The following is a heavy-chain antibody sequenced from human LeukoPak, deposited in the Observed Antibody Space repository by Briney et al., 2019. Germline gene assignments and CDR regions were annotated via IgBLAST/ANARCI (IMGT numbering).Heavy chain of an antibody. J-gene: IGHJ4*02. D-gene: IGHD4-17*01. V-gene: IGHV1-18*01. CDR1: GYXFTSYP. CDR3: ARGYDYGDYVGDFDY. Sequence: ASVKVSCKASGYXFTSYPISWVRQAPGQGLEWMGWITTYNGNTNYAQKLQGRVTMTTDTSTSTAYMDLRGLRSDDTAVYYCARGYDYGDYVGDFDYWGQGTLVTVSS. CDR2: ITTYNGNT.